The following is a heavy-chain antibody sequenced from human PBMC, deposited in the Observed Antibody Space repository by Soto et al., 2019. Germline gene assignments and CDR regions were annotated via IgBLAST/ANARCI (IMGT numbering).Heavy chain of an antibody. CDR2: VNPSGGHT. V-gene: IGHV1-46*01. D-gene: IGHD2-21*02. CDR1: GDTFTDYY. CDR3: ARGGHVVVVTAALDY. J-gene: IGHJ4*02. Sequence: QVQLMQSGAEVKKPGASVKVSCKASGDTFTDYYIHWVRQAPGQGLEWMGTVNPSGGHTTYAQHFLGRVTMTRDTSTSTHYLGLTSLSSDDTAIYYCARGGHVVVVTAALDYWGQGTLVTVSS.